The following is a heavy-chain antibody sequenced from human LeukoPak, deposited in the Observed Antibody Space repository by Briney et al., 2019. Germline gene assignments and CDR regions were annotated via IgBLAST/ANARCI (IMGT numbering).Heavy chain of an antibody. CDR2: IYHSGST. V-gene: IGHV4-30-2*01. D-gene: IGHD6-13*01. J-gene: IGHJ3*02. CDR3: GGSSWPHDAFDI. CDR1: GRSISSGGYS. Sequence: SETLSLTCAVSGRSISSGGYSWSWIRQPPGKGLEWIGYIYHSGSTYYNPSLKSRVTISVDRSKNQFSLKLSSVTAADTAVYYCGGSSWPHDAFDIWGQGTMVTVSS.